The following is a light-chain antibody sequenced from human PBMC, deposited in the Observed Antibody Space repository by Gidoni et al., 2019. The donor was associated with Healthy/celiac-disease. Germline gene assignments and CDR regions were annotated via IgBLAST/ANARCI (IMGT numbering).Light chain of an antibody. Sequence: QSALTQPASVSGSPGQSITISCTGTSSDVGSYNLVSWYQQHPGKAPKLMIYEVSKRPSGGSNRFSGSKSGNTASLTISGLQAEDEADYYCCSYAGSSTPNWVFGGGTKLTVL. V-gene: IGLV2-23*02. CDR3: CSYAGSSTPNWV. J-gene: IGLJ3*02. CDR1: SSDVGSYNL. CDR2: EVS.